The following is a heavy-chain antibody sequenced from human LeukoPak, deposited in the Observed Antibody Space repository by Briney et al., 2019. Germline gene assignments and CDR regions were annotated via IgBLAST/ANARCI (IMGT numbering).Heavy chain of an antibody. J-gene: IGHJ4*02. CDR1: GFTFSSYA. V-gene: IGHV3-23*01. CDR2: ISDSGGST. CDR3: AKGSAAAVVDY. Sequence: PGGSLRLSCAASGFTFSSYAMNWVRQAPGKGLEWVSTISDSGGSTYYADSVKGRFTISRDNSQNTLHLQMNSLRAEDTAVYYCAKGSAAAVVDYWDQGTLVTVSS. D-gene: IGHD2-15*01.